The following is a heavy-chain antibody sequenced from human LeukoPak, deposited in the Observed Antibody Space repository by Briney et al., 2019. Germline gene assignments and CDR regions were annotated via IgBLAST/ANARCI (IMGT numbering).Heavy chain of an antibody. Sequence: KPSETLSLXCTVSGGSISSYYWSWIRQPPGKGLEWIGYIYYSGSTNYNPSLKSRVTISVDTSKNQFSLKLSSVTAADTAVYYCAREHAAYYYDSSGFDYWGQGTLVTVSS. D-gene: IGHD3-22*01. CDR2: IYYSGST. CDR1: GGSISSYY. J-gene: IGHJ4*02. CDR3: AREHAAYYYDSSGFDY. V-gene: IGHV4-59*01.